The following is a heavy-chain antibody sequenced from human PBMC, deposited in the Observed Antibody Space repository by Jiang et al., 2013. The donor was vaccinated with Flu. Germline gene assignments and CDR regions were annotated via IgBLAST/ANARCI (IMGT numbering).Heavy chain of an antibody. CDR3: ARVAGAGPHRGYCSSTSCYDRGYGMDV. J-gene: IGHJ6*02. V-gene: IGHV3-7*01. D-gene: IGHD2-2*01. CDR2: IKQDGSEK. Sequence: LVESGGGLVQPGGSLRLSCAASGFTFSSYWMSWVRQAPGKGLEWVANIKQDGSEKYYVDSVKGRFTISRDNAKNSLYLQMNSLRAEDTAVYYCARVAGAGPHRGYCSSTSCYDRGYGMDVWGQGTTVTVSS. CDR1: GFTFSSYW.